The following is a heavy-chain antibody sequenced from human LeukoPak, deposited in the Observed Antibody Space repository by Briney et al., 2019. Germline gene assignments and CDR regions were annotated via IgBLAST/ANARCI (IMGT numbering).Heavy chain of an antibody. CDR3: ARGDGYNFFDY. CDR1: GFTFSSYS. CDR2: ISSSSSYI. J-gene: IGHJ4*02. V-gene: IGHV3-21*01. D-gene: IGHD5-24*01. Sequence: GGSLRLSCAASGFTFSSYSMNWVRQAPGKGLEWVSSISSSSSYIYYADSVKGRFTISRDNAKNSLYMQMNSLRAEDTAVYYCARGDGYNFFDYWGQGTLVTVSS.